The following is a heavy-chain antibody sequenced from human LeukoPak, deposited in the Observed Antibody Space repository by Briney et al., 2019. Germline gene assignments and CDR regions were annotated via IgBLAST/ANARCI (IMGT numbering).Heavy chain of an antibody. D-gene: IGHD5-24*01. CDR3: ASHPTNFDAFDI. CDR1: GASITSSGYY. J-gene: IGHJ3*02. Sequence: SETLSLTCTVSGASITSSGYYWGWIRQSPGKGLHWIGSLYYSGSAYYDPSLKSRVTISRDTSKNQFSLKLSSVTAADTAVYFCASHPTNFDAFDIWGQGTMVTVSS. V-gene: IGHV4-39*01. CDR2: LYYSGSA.